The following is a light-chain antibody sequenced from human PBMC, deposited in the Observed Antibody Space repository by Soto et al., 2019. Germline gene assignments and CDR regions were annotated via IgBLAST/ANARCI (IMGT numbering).Light chain of an antibody. V-gene: IGKV1-5*03. CDR2: KAS. CDR3: QHYNSYSES. CDR1: QSISSW. J-gene: IGKJ1*01. Sequence: DMQMTQSPSTLSGSVGDRATIPCRASQSISSWLAWYQQKPGKAPKLLIYKASTLNMGVPSMFSGSGSGTESTLTITSLQTDVVATYYSQHYNSYSESFGRGTKVELK.